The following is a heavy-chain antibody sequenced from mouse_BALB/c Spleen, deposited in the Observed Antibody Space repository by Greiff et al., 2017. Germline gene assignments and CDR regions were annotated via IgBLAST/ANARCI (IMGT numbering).Heavy chain of an antibody. Sequence: EVMLVESGGGLVKPGGSLKLSCAASGFTFSSYAMSWVRQTPEKRLEWVATISSGGSYTYYPDSVKGRFTISRDNAKNTLYLQMSSLRSEDTAMYYCARGDYLLNWGQGTTLTVSS. V-gene: IGHV5-9-1*01. CDR2: ISSGGSYT. D-gene: IGHD5-1*01. J-gene: IGHJ2*01. CDR1: GFTFSSYA. CDR3: ARGDYLLN.